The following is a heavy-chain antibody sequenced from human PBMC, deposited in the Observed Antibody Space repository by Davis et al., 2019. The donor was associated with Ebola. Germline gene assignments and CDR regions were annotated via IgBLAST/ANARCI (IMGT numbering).Heavy chain of an antibody. J-gene: IGHJ4*02. CDR3: TSPYGVYEI. V-gene: IGHV3-73*01. CDR1: GFTFSGSA. CDR2: IRSKANSDAT. D-gene: IGHD4-17*01. Sequence: GESLKISCAASGFTFSGSAMHWVRQASGKGLEWVGRIRSKANSDATAYAASVKGRLTISRDDSKNTAYLQMNSLKTEDTAVYYCTSPYGVYEIWSQGTLVTVSS.